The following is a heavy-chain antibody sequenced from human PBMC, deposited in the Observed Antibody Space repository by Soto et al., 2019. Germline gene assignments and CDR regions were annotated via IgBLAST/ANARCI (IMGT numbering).Heavy chain of an antibody. J-gene: IGHJ2*01. CDR2: IYSGGST. V-gene: IGHV3-66*01. Sequence: EVQLVESGGGLVQPGGSLRLSCAASGFTVSSNYMSWVRQAPGKGLEWVSVIYSGGSTYYADSVKGRFTISRDNSKNTLYLQMNSLRAEDTAVYYCAREPVLNGWSGYFDLWGRGTLVTVSS. D-gene: IGHD2-15*01. CDR3: AREPVLNGWSGYFDL. CDR1: GFTVSSNY.